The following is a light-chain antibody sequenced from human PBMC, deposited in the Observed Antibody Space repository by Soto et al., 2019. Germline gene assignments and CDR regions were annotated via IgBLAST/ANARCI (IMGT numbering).Light chain of an antibody. V-gene: IGLV2-14*01. CDR3: SSYITSSPHAV. J-gene: IGLJ7*01. Sequence: QSALTQPASVSGSPGQSITISCTGTSSDVGGYDFVSWYQQHPGKAPKLIIYDVSNRPSGVSNRFSGSKSGNTASLTISGLQAEDEADCYCSSYITSSPHAVFGRGTQLTVL. CDR2: DVS. CDR1: SSDVGGYDF.